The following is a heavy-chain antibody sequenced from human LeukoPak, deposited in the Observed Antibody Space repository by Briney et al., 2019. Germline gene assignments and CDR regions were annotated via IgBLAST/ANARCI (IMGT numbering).Heavy chain of an antibody. Sequence: SETLSLTCTVSGGSISSYYWSWIRQSAGKGLEWIGRIYTSGSTNYNPSLKSRVTMSVDTSKNQFSLKLSSVTAADTAVYYCARGLHCSSSSCYWFDIWGQGTMVTVSS. CDR1: GGSISSYY. V-gene: IGHV4-4*07. D-gene: IGHD2-2*01. CDR3: ARGLHCSSSSCYWFDI. CDR2: IYTSGST. J-gene: IGHJ3*02.